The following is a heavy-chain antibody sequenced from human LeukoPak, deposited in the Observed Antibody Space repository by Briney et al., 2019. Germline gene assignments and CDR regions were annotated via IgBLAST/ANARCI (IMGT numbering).Heavy chain of an antibody. D-gene: IGHD6-19*01. V-gene: IGHV3-23*01. CDR1: GFTFSSYG. CDR2: ISGSGGST. J-gene: IGHJ5*02. Sequence: GGSLRLSCAASGFTFSSYGTSWVRQAPGKGLEGVSAISGSGGSTYYADSVKGRFTISRDNSKNTLYLQMNSLRAEDTAVYYCAKEMIRSGWYDWFDPWGQGTLVTVSS. CDR3: AKEMIRSGWYDWFDP.